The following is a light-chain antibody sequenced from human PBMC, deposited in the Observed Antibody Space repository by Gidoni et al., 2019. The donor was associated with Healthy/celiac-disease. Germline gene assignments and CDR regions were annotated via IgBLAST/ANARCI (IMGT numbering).Light chain of an antibody. V-gene: IGLV2-14*01. J-gene: IGLJ2*01. Sequence: QAALTQPASVSGSPGQSLTISCPGTSSDVGGYNYVSWYQQHPGKAPKLLIYEVSNRPSGVSNRFSGSKSGNTASLTISGLQSEDEADYYCSSYTSSSTLYVVFGGGTKLTVL. CDR3: SSYTSSSTLYVV. CDR1: SSDVGGYNY. CDR2: EVS.